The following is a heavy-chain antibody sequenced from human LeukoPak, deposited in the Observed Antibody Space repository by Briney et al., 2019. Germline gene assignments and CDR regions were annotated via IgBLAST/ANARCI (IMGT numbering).Heavy chain of an antibody. J-gene: IGHJ6*03. V-gene: IGHV1-46*01. CDR1: GYTFTSYY. CDR2: INPSGGST. Sequence: ASVKVSCKASGYTFTSYYMHWVRQAPGQGLEWLGIINPSGGSTSYAQKFQGRVSMTSEKSTSTVYMELSSLRSEDTAVYYCARWDYYYYYMDVWGKGTTVTVSS. CDR3: ARWDYYYYYMDV.